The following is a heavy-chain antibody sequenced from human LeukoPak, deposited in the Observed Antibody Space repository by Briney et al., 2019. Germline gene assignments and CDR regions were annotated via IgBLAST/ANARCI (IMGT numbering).Heavy chain of an antibody. CDR1: GFTFSDYY. Sequence: GGSLRLSCAASGFTFSDYYMSWIRQAPGKGLEWVSYISSSGSTIYYADSVKGRFTISRDNAKNSLYLQMNSLRAEDTAVYYCASWGGGDYSGSWGAPLVDYWGQGTLVTVSS. D-gene: IGHD4-17*01. V-gene: IGHV3-11*01. CDR3: ASWGGGDYSGSWGAPLVDY. CDR2: ISSSGSTI. J-gene: IGHJ4*02.